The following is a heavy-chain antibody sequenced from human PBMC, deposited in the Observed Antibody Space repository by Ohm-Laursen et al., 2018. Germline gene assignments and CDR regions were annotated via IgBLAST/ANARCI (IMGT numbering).Heavy chain of an antibody. Sequence: SLRLSCAAGGFTFSNYWMHWVRQAPGKGLVWVSNIKTDGSSLDYVDSVRGRLTISIDNAKNTLFLQMNGLRAEDTAVYYCAKDQRPWGQGTLVTVSS. CDR1: GFTFSNYW. V-gene: IGHV3-74*01. CDR2: IKTDGSSL. J-gene: IGHJ5*02. CDR3: AKDQRP.